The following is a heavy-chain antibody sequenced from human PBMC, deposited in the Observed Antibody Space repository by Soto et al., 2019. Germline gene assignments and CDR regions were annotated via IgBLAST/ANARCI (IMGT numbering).Heavy chain of an antibody. CDR2: IWYDGSNK. D-gene: IGHD3-22*01. CDR1: GFTFSSYG. CDR3: AREKRSLYYYDAPPRGLDI. Sequence: QVQLVESGGGVVQPGRSLRLSCAASGFTFSSYGMHWVRQAPGKGLEWVAVIWYDGSNKYYADSVKGRFTISRDNSKNTLYLQMNRLRAEDTAVYYCAREKRSLYYYDAPPRGLDIWGQGTMVTVSS. V-gene: IGHV3-33*01. J-gene: IGHJ3*02.